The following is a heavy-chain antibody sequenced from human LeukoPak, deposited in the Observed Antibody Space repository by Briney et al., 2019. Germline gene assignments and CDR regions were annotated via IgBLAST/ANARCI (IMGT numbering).Heavy chain of an antibody. CDR2: IYSGGST. D-gene: IGHD6-13*01. CDR3: ARGSSSGWFDP. CDR1: GFTVSSNY. Sequence: PGGSLRLSCAASGFTVSSNYMSWVRQAPGKGLEWVSVIYSGGSTYYADSVKGRFAISRDNSKNTLYLQMNSLRAEDTAVYYCARGSSSGWFDPWGQGTLVTVSS. J-gene: IGHJ5*02. V-gene: IGHV3-66*02.